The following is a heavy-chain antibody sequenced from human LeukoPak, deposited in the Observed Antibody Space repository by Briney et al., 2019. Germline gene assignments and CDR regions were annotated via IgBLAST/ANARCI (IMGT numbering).Heavy chain of an antibody. CDR2: ISSDGGVT. D-gene: IGHD2-2*01. CDR1: GFTFSSYE. Sequence: PGGSLRLSCAASGFTFSSYEMNWVRQAPGKGLEYVSAISSDGGVTYYANSVKGRFTISRDNSKNTVHLQMGSLRGEDMAVYYCARDPHCGSTSCLSYFDYWGQGTLVTVSS. J-gene: IGHJ4*02. CDR3: ARDPHCGSTSCLSYFDY. V-gene: IGHV3-64*01.